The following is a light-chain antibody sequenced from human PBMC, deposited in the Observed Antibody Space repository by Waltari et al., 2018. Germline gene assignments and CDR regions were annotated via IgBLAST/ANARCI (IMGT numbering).Light chain of an antibody. J-gene: IGLJ3*02. CDR2: RSD. V-gene: IGLV1-44*01. CDR1: ASNLGHNV. CDR3: AAWDDSLNGRWV. Sequence: QSVLTQPPSASGTPGQGVTIPCSGGASNLGHNVVNWYQQVPGKAPKLLIYRSDRRPAGVPDRFSGSKSGTSASLAINGLQSEDEADYYCAAWDDSLNGRWVFGGGTKVTVL.